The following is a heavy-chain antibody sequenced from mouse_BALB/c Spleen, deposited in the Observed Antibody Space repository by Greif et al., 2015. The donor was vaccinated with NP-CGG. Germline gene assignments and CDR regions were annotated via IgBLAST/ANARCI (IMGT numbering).Heavy chain of an antibody. D-gene: IGHD2-1*01. CDR3: ARVYGKGYAMDY. CDR1: GDSITSGY. Sequence: VQLQQSGPSLVKPSQTLSLTCSVTGDSITSGYWNWIRKFPGNKLEYMGHISYSGSTYYNPSLKSRISITRDTSKNQYYLQLNSVTTEDTATYYCARVYGKGYAMDYWGQGTSVTVSS. CDR2: ISYSGST. V-gene: IGHV3-8*02. J-gene: IGHJ4*01.